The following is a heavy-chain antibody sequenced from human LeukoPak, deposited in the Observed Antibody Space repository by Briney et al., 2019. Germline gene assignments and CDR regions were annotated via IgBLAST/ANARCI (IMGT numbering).Heavy chain of an antibody. Sequence: ASVKVSCKASGYTFTGYYIHWVRQAPGQGLEWMGWINPNGGGTNYAQKFQGRVTMTRDTSVNTAYMELSRLRSDDTAVYYRARALFYSTGSKSNRVDYWGQGTLVTVSS. V-gene: IGHV1-2*02. CDR1: GYTFTGYY. D-gene: IGHD1-1*01. CDR2: INPNGGGT. J-gene: IGHJ4*02. CDR3: ARALFYSTGSKSNRVDY.